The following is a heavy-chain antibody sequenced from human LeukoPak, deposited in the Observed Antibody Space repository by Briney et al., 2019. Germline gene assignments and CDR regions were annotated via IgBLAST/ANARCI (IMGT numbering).Heavy chain of an antibody. J-gene: IGHJ4*02. D-gene: IGHD6-13*01. CDR1: GYTFTGYY. V-gene: IGHV1-2*02. CDR3: ARDLVRAAAGTKAIRFGPKN. CDR2: INPNSGGT. Sequence: ASVKVSCKASGYTFTGYYMHWVRQAPGQGLEWMGWINPNSGGTNYAQKFQGRVTMTRDTSISTAYMELSMLRSDDTAVYYCARDLVRAAAGTKAIRFGPKNWGQGTLVTVSS.